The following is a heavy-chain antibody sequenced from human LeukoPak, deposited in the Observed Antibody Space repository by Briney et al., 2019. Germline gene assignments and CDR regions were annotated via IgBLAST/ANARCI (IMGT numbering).Heavy chain of an antibody. D-gene: IGHD2-15*01. Sequence: SETLSLTCAVYGGSFSGYYWSWIRQPPGKGLEWIGEINHSGSTNYNPSLKSRVTISVDTSKNQFSLKLSSVTAADTAVYYCARAIVLVVAATDWFDPWGQGALVTVSS. CDR2: INHSGST. CDR3: ARAIVLVVAATDWFDP. J-gene: IGHJ5*02. CDR1: GGSFSGYY. V-gene: IGHV4-34*01.